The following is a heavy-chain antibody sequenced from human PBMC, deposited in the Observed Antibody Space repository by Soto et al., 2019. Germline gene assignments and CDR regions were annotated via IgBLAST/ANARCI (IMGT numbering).Heavy chain of an antibody. CDR3: AHRRNYGLPHGMDV. CDR2: IYWDDDK. V-gene: IGHV2-5*02. CDR1: GFSLTTSGVA. D-gene: IGHD3-10*01. J-gene: IGHJ6*02. Sequence: QITLKESGPTLVKPTQTLTLTCTFSGFSLTTSGVAVGWIRQPPGKALEWLALIYWDDDKRYSPSLKSRLTIXKXTXINQVVLTMTNVDPVDTATYYCAHRRNYGLPHGMDVWGQGTTVTVSS.